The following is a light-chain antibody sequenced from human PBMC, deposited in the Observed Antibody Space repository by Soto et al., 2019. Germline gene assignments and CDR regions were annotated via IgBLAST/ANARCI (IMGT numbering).Light chain of an antibody. CDR1: QSVSSN. CDR3: QQYNNWPWT. V-gene: IGKV3-15*01. J-gene: IGKJ1*01. Sequence: EIVMTQSPATLSVSAGERATLSCRASQSVSSNLAWYQQKPGQAPRLLIYGASTRATGIPARFSGSGSGTEFTLTISSLQPEDFAVYYCQQYNNWPWTFGQGTKVDIK. CDR2: GAS.